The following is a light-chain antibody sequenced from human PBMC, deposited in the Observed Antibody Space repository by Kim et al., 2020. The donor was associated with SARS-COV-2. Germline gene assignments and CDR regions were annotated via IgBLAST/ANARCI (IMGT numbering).Light chain of an antibody. J-gene: IGKJ1*01. CDR3: QQYATSGRT. Sequence: PGERATPSCRASRSINNNLAWYQQIPGQAPRLLLYGASYRATGIADRFSGSGSGTDFTLTISRLEPEDFAVYYCQQYATSGRTFGQGTKVDIK. V-gene: IGKV3-20*01. CDR1: RSINNN. CDR2: GAS.